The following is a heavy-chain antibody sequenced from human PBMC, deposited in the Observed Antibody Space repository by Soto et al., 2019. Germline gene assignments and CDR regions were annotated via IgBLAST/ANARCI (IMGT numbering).Heavy chain of an antibody. J-gene: IGHJ6*02. CDR3: AREGFCSSGSCALYSHDYFGMDV. V-gene: IGHV1-18*01. Sequence: ASVKVSCKASGYTFTRYGISWVRRAPGQGLEWMGWISAYNDNTNYAQKFRGRVTMTTDTSTSTAYMELRSLTSDDTAVYYCAREGFCSSGSCALYSHDYFGMDVWGQGTTVTVSS. CDR1: GYTFTRYG. D-gene: IGHD2-15*01. CDR2: ISAYNDNT.